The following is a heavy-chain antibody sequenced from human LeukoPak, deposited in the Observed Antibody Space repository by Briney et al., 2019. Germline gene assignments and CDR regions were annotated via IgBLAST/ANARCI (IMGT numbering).Heavy chain of an antibody. CDR3: ARGRNYCSSTSCYFGFDY. Sequence: PSETLSLTCAVYGGSFSGYYWSWIRQPPGKGLEWIGEINHSGSTNYNPSLKSRVTISVDTSKNQFSLKLSSVTAADTAVYYCARGRNYCSSTSCYFGFDYWGQGTLVTVSS. CDR2: INHSGST. J-gene: IGHJ4*02. V-gene: IGHV4-34*01. D-gene: IGHD2-2*01. CDR1: GGSFSGYY.